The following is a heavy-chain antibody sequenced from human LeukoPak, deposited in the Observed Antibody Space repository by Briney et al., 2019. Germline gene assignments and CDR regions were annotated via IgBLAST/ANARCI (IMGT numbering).Heavy chain of an antibody. D-gene: IGHD2-2*01. Sequence: GGSLRLSCAASGFIFSSYEMNWVRQAPGKGLEWVSYISSSGNTMYYADSVKGRFTISRDNAQNSLSLQMDSLRAEDTAVYYCARKYCSTTSRLFDNWGQGTLVTVSS. CDR2: ISSSGNTM. CDR1: GFIFSSYE. CDR3: ARKYCSTTSRLFDN. V-gene: IGHV3-48*03. J-gene: IGHJ4*02.